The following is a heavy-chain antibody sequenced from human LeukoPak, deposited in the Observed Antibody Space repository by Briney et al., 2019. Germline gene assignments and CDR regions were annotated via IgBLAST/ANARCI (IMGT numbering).Heavy chain of an antibody. Sequence: GRSLRLSCAASGFTFSSYGTHWVRQAPGKGLEWVAVIWYDGSNKYYADSVKGRFTISRDNSKNTLYLQMNSLRAEDTAVYYCARDQLLWFGELSCGLDSWGQGTLVTVSS. V-gene: IGHV3-33*01. CDR1: GFTFSSYG. CDR3: ARDQLLWFGELSCGLDS. D-gene: IGHD3-10*01. CDR2: IWYDGSNK. J-gene: IGHJ4*02.